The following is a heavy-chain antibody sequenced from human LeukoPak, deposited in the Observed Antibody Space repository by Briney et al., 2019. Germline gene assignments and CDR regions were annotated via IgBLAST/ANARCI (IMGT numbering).Heavy chain of an antibody. Sequence: ETLSLTCTVSGGSISSYYWSWVRQAPGKGREWVGRIKSKTDGGTTDYAAPVKGRFTISRDDSKNTLYLQMNSLKTEDTAVYYCTTEGSLAYSSSWYGDLDAFDIWGQGTMVTVSS. CDR2: IKSKTDGGTT. CDR1: GGSISSYY. J-gene: IGHJ3*02. CDR3: TTEGSLAYSSSWYGDLDAFDI. D-gene: IGHD6-13*01. V-gene: IGHV3-15*01.